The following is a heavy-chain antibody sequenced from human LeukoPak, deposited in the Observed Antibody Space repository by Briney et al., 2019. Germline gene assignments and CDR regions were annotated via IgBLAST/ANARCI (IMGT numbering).Heavy chain of an antibody. D-gene: IGHD3-22*01. CDR2: MNPNSGNT. Sequence: GASVKVSCKASGYTFTSYDTNWVRQATGQGLEWMGWMNPNSGNTGYAQKFQGRVTITRNTSISTAYMELSSLRSEDTAVYYCAKGSSGYYHGSYNWFDPWGQGTLVIVSS. J-gene: IGHJ5*02. CDR3: AKGSSGYYHGSYNWFDP. CDR1: GYTFTSYD. V-gene: IGHV1-8*03.